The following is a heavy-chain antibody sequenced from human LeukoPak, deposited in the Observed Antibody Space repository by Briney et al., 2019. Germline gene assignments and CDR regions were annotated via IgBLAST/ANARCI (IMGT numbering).Heavy chain of an antibody. Sequence: ETLSLTCTVSGGSISSSSYYWGWIRQPPGKGLEWIGSRYYSGSTYYNPSLKSRVTISVDTSKNQFSLKLSSVTAADTAVYYCARSYSNYVWVSSSYYYYMDVWGKGTTVTVSS. D-gene: IGHD4-11*01. J-gene: IGHJ6*03. CDR3: ARSYSNYVWVSSSYYYYMDV. CDR1: GGSISSSSYY. CDR2: RYYSGST. V-gene: IGHV4-39*07.